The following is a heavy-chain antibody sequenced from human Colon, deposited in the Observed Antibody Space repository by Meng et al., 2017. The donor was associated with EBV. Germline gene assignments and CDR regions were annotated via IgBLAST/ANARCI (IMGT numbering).Heavy chain of an antibody. J-gene: IGHJ4*02. Sequence: VQLVGSGGGFVQPGGSRRLSCAASGITFSTYAMSWVRQAPGKGLEWIGEIDDSGNIIYNPSLKSRVTISGDTSKNQFSLNVSSVTAADTAVYYCARSRWLLLQLWGQGTLVTVSS. CDR3: ARSRWLLLQL. V-gene: IGHV4-34*01. CDR2: IDDSGNI. CDR1: GITFSTYA. D-gene: IGHD3-22*01.